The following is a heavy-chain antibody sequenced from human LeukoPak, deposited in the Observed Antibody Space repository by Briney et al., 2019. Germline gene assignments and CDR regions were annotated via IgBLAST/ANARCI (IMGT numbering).Heavy chain of an antibody. CDR2: IIPIFGTA. CDR1: GGTFSSYA. CDR3: ARDSVAVAGTGLGY. V-gene: IGHV1-69*01. D-gene: IGHD6-19*01. Sequence: SVKVSCTASGGTFSSYAISWVRQAPGQGLEWMGGIIPIFGTANYAQKFQGRVTITADESTSTAYMELSSLRSEDTAVYYCARDSVAVAGTGLGYWGQGTLVTVSS. J-gene: IGHJ4*02.